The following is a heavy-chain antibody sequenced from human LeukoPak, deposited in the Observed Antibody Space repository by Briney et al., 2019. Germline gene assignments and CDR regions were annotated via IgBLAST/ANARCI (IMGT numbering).Heavy chain of an antibody. CDR1: GFTFSSYG. D-gene: IGHD3-10*01. V-gene: IGHV3-30*18. J-gene: IGHJ4*02. Sequence: GRSLRLSCAASGFTFSSYGMHWVRQAPGKGLEWVAVISYDGSNKYYADSVKGRFTISRDNSKNTLYLQMNSLRAEDTAVYYCAKDSYYYGSGSYGVWGQGTLVTVSS. CDR2: ISYDGSNK. CDR3: AKDSYYYGSGSYGV.